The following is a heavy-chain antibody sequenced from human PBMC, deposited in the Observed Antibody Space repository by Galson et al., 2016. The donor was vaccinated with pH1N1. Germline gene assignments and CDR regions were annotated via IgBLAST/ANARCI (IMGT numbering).Heavy chain of an antibody. J-gene: IGHJ6*02. D-gene: IGHD3-10*01. V-gene: IGHV4-61*09. CDR2: IYTSGST. Sequence: TLSLTCTVSGDSMTSGFYYWTWIRQPAGKGLEYIGYIYTSGSTNYNPSHKSRLIISVDTSKNQVSLKLSSVTAADTAIYYCARGTIDSAGSGNYYSNYYYGMDVWGQGTTVTVSS. CDR3: ARGTIDSAGSGNYYSNYYYGMDV. CDR1: GDSMTSGFYY.